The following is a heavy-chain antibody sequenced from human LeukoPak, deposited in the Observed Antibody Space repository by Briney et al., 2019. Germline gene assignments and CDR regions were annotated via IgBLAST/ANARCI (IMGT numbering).Heavy chain of an antibody. D-gene: IGHD6-19*01. J-gene: IGHJ4*02. CDR2: IHQHGNEK. CDR3: AGGPRWLAFDY. V-gene: IGHV3-7*04. Sequence: GGSLRLSCAASGFTFSNYWMSWVRQAPGKGLEWVASIHQHGNEKYFVDSVRGRFTISRDNAKNSLYLQMSSLRAEDTAVYYCAGGPRWLAFDYWGQGTLVTVSS. CDR1: GFTFSNYW.